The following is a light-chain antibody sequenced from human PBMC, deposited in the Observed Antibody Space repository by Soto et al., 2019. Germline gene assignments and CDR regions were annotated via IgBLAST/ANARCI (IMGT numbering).Light chain of an antibody. Sequence: QSALTQPASVSGSPGQSITISCTGTSSDVGGYKYVSWYQQHPDKAHKLIIYDVTNRPSGISNRFSGSKSGNTASLTTSGLQAEDEADYYCRSYTSSSSYVFGPGTKLTVL. CDR1: SSDVGGYKY. V-gene: IGLV2-14*01. J-gene: IGLJ1*01. CDR2: DVT. CDR3: RSYTSSSSYV.